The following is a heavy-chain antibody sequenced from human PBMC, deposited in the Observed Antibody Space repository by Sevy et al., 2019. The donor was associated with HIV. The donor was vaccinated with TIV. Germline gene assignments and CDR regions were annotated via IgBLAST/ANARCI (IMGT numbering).Heavy chain of an antibody. D-gene: IGHD6-19*01. J-gene: IGHJ6*03. Sequence: ASVKVSCKASGYTFTSYGISWVRQAPGQGLEWMGWISAYNGNTNYAQKLQGRVTMTTDTSTSTAYMELRSLRSDDTAVYYCARVPPGGAVAGTWNYYYYMDVWGKGTTVTVSS. CDR3: ARVPPGGAVAGTWNYYYYMDV. V-gene: IGHV1-18*01. CDR1: GYTFTSYG. CDR2: ISAYNGNT.